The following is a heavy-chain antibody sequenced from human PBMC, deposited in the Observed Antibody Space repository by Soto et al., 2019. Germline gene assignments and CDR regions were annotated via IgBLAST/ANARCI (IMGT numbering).Heavy chain of an antibody. CDR2: IIPIFGTA. V-gene: IGHV1-69*13. Sequence: SVKVSCKASGGTSSSYAISWVRQAPGQGLEWMGGIIPIFGTANYAQKFQGRVTITADESTSTAYMELSSLRSEDTAVYYCASYGSGSYLTEFDYWGQGTRVTVSS. CDR3: ASYGSGSYLTEFDY. D-gene: IGHD3-10*01. J-gene: IGHJ4*02. CDR1: GGTSSSYA.